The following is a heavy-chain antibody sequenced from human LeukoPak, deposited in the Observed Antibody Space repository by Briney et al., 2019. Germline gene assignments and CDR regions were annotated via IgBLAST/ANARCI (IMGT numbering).Heavy chain of an antibody. CDR1: GGSISSSSYY. CDR3: ARLAPRVLDYYDSSGYDAYFDY. CDR2: IYYSGST. Sequence: LETLSLTCTVSGGSISSSSYYWGWIRQPPGKGLEWIGSIYYSGSTYYNPSLKSRVTISVDTSKNQFSLKLSSVTAADTAVYYCARLAPRVLDYYDSSGYDAYFDYWGQGTLVTVSS. V-gene: IGHV4-39*01. D-gene: IGHD3-22*01. J-gene: IGHJ4*02.